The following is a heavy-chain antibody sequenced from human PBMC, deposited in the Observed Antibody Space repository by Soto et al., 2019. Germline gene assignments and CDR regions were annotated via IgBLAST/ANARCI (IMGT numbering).Heavy chain of an antibody. CDR1: GFTFSSYA. Sequence: PGGSLRLSCAASGFTFSSYAMHWVRQAPGKGLERVAVISYDGSNKYYADSVKGRFTISRDNSKNTLYLQMNSLRAEDTAVYYCARDRGGLGYCSSTSCYSDYYYGMDVWGQGTTVTVSS. J-gene: IGHJ6*02. CDR3: ARDRGGLGYCSSTSCYSDYYYGMDV. V-gene: IGHV3-30-3*01. CDR2: ISYDGSNK. D-gene: IGHD2-2*01.